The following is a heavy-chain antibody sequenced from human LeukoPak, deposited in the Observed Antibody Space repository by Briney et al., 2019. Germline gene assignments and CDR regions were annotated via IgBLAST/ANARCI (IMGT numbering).Heavy chain of an antibody. D-gene: IGHD3-22*01. CDR3: ARRDSIGYNWFEP. V-gene: IGHV3-66*04. CDR1: CFTVSSHY. CDR2: IYNGDST. Sequence: PGGSLRLSCAASCFTVSSHYMSWVRQAPGKGLEWVSVIYNGDSTYYADSVKGRFTISRDNSKNTLYLQMDSLRAEDTAVYYCARRDSIGYNWFEPWGQGTLVTVSS. J-gene: IGHJ5*02.